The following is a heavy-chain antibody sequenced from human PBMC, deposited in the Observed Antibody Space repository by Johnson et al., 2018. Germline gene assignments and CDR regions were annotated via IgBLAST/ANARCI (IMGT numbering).Heavy chain of an antibody. CDR2: IRWNNGTI. CDR3: AKDIAYDSSGNYLMDV. V-gene: IGHV3-9*01. CDR1: GFTFDYYD. J-gene: IGHJ6*02. Sequence: EVQLVESGGGVVQAGRSLRLSCAASGFTFDYYDMHWVRQAPGKGLEWVSGIRWNNGTIGYADSVKGRFTISRDNAKNSRYLQMNCVRAEDTALYYCAKDIAYDSSGNYLMDVWGQGTTVTVS. D-gene: IGHD3-22*01.